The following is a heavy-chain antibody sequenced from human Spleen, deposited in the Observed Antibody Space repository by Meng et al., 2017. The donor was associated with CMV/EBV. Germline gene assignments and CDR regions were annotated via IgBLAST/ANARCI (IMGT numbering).Heavy chain of an antibody. J-gene: IGHJ4*02. CDR1: GYTFTTYW. V-gene: IGHV5-51*01. Sequence: GESLKISCKGSGYTFTTYWIGWVRQTPGKGLEWMGMIYPGDSDTRYSPSFQGQVTISADKSISTAYLQWSSLKASDTAMYYCARRGYNNYPTDYWGQGTLVTVSS. D-gene: IGHD4-11*01. CDR3: ARRGYNNYPTDY. CDR2: IYPGDSDT.